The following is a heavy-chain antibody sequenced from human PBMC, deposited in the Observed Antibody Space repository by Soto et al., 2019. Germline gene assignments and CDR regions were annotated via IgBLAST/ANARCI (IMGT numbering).Heavy chain of an antibody. Sequence: AXVKVSCKAAGYTFTGYYMHWVRQAPGQGLEWMGWINPNSGGTNYAQKFQGRVTMTRDTSISTAYMELSRLRSDDTAVYYCARSPYDSSGYFDYWGQGTLVTVSS. D-gene: IGHD3-22*01. V-gene: IGHV1-2*02. J-gene: IGHJ4*02. CDR2: INPNSGGT. CDR1: GYTFTGYY. CDR3: ARSPYDSSGYFDY.